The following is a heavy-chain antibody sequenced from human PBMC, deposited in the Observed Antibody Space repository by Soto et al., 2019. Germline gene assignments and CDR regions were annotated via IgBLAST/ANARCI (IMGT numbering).Heavy chain of an antibody. CDR2: IYYRGNT. D-gene: IGHD2-21*01. V-gene: IGHV4-30-4*01. Sequence: SEPLSLPCSVSGGSIRSGYYYWSWIRQPPGKGLEWIGNIYYRGNTYYHPSPQSRLIISIDPYKHPFSPKVGLCAPPTPAGFYCAYSSLYGMDVWGQGTTVTVSS. CDR3: AYSSLYGMDV. J-gene: IGHJ6*02. CDR1: GGSIRSGYYY.